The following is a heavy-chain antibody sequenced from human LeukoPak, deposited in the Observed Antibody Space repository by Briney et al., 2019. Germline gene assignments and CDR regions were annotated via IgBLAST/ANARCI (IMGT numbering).Heavy chain of an antibody. CDR2: IIPIFGTA. Sequence: SVKVSCKASGGTFSSYAISWVRQAPGQGLEWMGGIIPIFGTANYAQKFQGRVTITADESTSTAYMELSSLRSEDTAVYYCARKAESAYCGGDCYEDYWGQGTLVTVSS. V-gene: IGHV1-69*13. CDR3: ARKAESAYCGGDCYEDY. J-gene: IGHJ4*02. CDR1: GGTFSSYA. D-gene: IGHD2-21*02.